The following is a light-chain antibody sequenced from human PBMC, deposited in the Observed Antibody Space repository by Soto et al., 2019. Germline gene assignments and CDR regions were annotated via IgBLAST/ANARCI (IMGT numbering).Light chain of an antibody. Sequence: EIVLTQSPGTLSLSPGERATLSCRSSKSVSNNYLAWYQQKPGQAPRLLIYGASNRATGIPDRFSGSGSGTDFNLTISRLEPEDFSVYYCQQYGSSGTFGQGTKVEIK. J-gene: IGKJ1*01. CDR1: KSVSNNY. CDR3: QQYGSSGT. V-gene: IGKV3-20*01. CDR2: GAS.